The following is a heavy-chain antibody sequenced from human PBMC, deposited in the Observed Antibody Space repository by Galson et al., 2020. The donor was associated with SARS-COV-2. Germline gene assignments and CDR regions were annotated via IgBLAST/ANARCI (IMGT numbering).Heavy chain of an antibody. Sequence: GGSLRLSCAASGFTFSNYGMHWVRQAPGKGLEWVAVMSYDGSNKYYADSVKGRFTISRDNSKNTLYLQMNSLRAEDTAVYYFAKDSSGWYLAAWGQGTLVTVSS. D-gene: IGHD6-19*01. V-gene: IGHV3-30*18. J-gene: IGHJ5*02. CDR3: AKDSSGWYLAA. CDR1: GFTFSNYG. CDR2: MSYDGSNK.